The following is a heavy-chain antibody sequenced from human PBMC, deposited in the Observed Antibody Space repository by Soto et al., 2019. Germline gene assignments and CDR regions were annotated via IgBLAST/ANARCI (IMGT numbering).Heavy chain of an antibody. D-gene: IGHD6-19*01. CDR3: AREMDARYSRGWYHYFDY. CDR2: IWYDGTVR. J-gene: IGHJ4*02. CDR1: GFTFSNYG. V-gene: IGHV3-33*01. Sequence: QVQLVESGGGLVQPGRSLRLSCAASGFTFSNYGMCWVRQGPGKGLEWVALIWYDGTVRHYADSVRGRFTVSRDDSKNELYLQMDSLRAEDTAVYYCAREMDARYSRGWYHYFDYWGQGVPVSVSS.